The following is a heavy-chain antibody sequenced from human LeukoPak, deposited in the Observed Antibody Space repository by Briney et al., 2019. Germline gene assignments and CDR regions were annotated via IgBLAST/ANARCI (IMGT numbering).Heavy chain of an antibody. D-gene: IGHD4-11*01. Sequence: PGGSLRLSCAASGFTFNNFGMHWVRQAPGKGLEWVANIKHDGSEKYYVDSVKGRFTISRDNAKNSLYLQMNSLRAGDTAVYYCARGNWGTVIKFGHPPPYYFDYWGQGTLVTVSS. CDR3: ARGNWGTVIKFGHPPPYYFDY. J-gene: IGHJ4*02. CDR1: GFTFNNFG. V-gene: IGHV3-7*01. CDR2: IKHDGSEK.